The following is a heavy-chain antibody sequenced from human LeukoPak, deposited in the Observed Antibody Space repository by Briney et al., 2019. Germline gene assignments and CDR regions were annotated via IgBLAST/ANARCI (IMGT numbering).Heavy chain of an antibody. Sequence: SLRLSCAASGFTFDDYAMHWVRQAPGKGLEWVSGISWNSGSIGYADSVKGRFTISRDNAKNSLYLQMNSLRAEDTALYYCAKSMYDYVWGSYRPVDYWGQGTLVTVSS. J-gene: IGHJ4*02. V-gene: IGHV3-9*01. CDR1: GFTFDDYA. D-gene: IGHD3-16*02. CDR3: AKSMYDYVWGSYRPVDY. CDR2: ISWNSGSI.